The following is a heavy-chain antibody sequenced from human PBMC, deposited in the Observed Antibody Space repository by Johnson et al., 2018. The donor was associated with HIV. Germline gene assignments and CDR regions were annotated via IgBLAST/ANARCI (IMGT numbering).Heavy chain of an antibody. CDR1: GFTFDDYA. J-gene: IGHJ3*02. CDR2: ISWNSGSI. Sequence: VQLVESGGGLVQPGRSLRLSCAASGFTFDDYAMHWVRLAPGKGLEWVSGISWNSGSIGYADSVKGRFTISRDNAKNSLYLQINSLRAEDTALYYCAKDKGAAAGYDAFDIWGQGTMVTVSS. V-gene: IGHV3-9*01. D-gene: IGHD6-13*01. CDR3: AKDKGAAAGYDAFDI.